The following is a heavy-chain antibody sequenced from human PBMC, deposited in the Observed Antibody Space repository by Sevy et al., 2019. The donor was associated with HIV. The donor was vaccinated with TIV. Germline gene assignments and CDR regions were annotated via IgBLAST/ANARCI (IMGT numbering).Heavy chain of an antibody. V-gene: IGHV3-23*01. CDR1: GFTFSKYS. J-gene: IGHJ4*02. D-gene: IGHD2-8*01. CDR2: LSFGCGEI. Sequence: GGSLRLSCAASGFTFSKYSMSRVRQPPGKGLEWVSTLSFGCGEINYADTVKGRFTISRDNSKSSVDLQMNNLRPEDTAVYYCAREGCTKPHDYWGQGTLVTVSS. CDR3: AREGCTKPHDY.